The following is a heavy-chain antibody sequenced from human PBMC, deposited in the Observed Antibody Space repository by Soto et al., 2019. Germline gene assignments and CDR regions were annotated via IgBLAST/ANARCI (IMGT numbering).Heavy chain of an antibody. V-gene: IGHV4-39*01. CDR1: GGSISSSSYY. J-gene: IGHJ4*02. Sequence: SETLSLTCTVSGGSISSSSYYWGWIRQPPGKGLEWIGSIYYSGSTYYNPSLKSRVTISVDTSKNQFSLKLSSVTAADTAVYYCARRQAYSSSSRSIAVAGTRKNWGQGTLVTVSS. D-gene: IGHD6-19*01. CDR3: ARRQAYSSSSRSIAVAGTRKN. CDR2: IYYSGST.